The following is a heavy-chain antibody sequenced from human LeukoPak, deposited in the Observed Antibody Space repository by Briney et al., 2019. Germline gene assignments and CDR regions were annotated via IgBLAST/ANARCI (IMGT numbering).Heavy chain of an antibody. V-gene: IGHV3-23*01. D-gene: IGHD3-10*01. CDR3: AKGHYYGSGSLDY. CDR1: GGSISSSSYY. CDR2: IGGRDGST. Sequence: ETLSLTCTVSGGSISSSSYYWGWVRQAPGKGLEWVSAIGGRDGSTYYADSVKGRFTISRDNSKNTPYVQMNSLRAEDTAVYYCAKGHYYGSGSLDYWGQGTLVTVSS. J-gene: IGHJ4*02.